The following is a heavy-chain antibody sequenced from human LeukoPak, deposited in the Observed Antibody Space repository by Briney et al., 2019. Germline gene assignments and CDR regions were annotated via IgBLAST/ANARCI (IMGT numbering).Heavy chain of an antibody. CDR3: ARGWGPAYCGGDCHRHFDY. CDR1: GGSFSGYY. V-gene: IGHV4-34*01. D-gene: IGHD2-21*02. Sequence: SETLSLTCAVYGGSFSGYYWSWIRQPPGKGLEWIGEINHSGSTNYNPSLKSRVTISVDTSKNQFSLKLTSVTAADTAVYYCARGWGPAYCGGDCHRHFDYWGQGTLVTVSS. CDR2: INHSGST. J-gene: IGHJ4*02.